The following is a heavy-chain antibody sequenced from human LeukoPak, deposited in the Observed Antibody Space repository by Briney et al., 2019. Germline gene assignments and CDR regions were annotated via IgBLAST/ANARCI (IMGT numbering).Heavy chain of an antibody. CDR2: INPNSGGT. J-gene: IGHJ5*02. Sequence: ASVKVSCRASGYTFTGYYMHWVRQAPGQGLEWMGWINPNSGGTDYAQKFQGRVTMTRDTSISTAYMELSRLRSDDTAVYYCAYYDSSGYPSPWGQGTLVTVSS. CDR1: GYTFTGYY. V-gene: IGHV1-2*02. D-gene: IGHD3-22*01. CDR3: AYYDSSGYPSP.